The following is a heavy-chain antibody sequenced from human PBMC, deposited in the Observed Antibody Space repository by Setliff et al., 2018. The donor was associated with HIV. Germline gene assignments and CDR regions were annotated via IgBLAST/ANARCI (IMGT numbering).Heavy chain of an antibody. CDR3: ARVPPDGYNERYYYYYYMDV. Sequence: KTSETLCLTCTVSGGSISSYYWSWIRQPPGKGLEWIGYIYYSGSTNYNPSLKSRVTISVDTSKNQFSLKLSSVTAADTAVYYCARVPPDGYNERYYYYYYMDVWGKGTTVTVSS. D-gene: IGHD5-12*01. CDR2: IYYSGST. J-gene: IGHJ6*03. V-gene: IGHV4-59*01. CDR1: GGSISSYY.